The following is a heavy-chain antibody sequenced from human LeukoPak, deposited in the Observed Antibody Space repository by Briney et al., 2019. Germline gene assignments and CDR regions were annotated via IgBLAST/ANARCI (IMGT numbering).Heavy chain of an antibody. D-gene: IGHD3-10*01. CDR1: GYTFTSYD. J-gene: IGHJ3*02. CDR2: MNPNRGNV. Sequence: ASVKVSCKASGYTFTSYDINWVRQAIGQGLEWMGWMNPNRGNVGYSQKFQGRLTMTRNTSISTAYMELSSLTSEDTAVYYCARHSGTTVYDGVNDFSLDIWGQGTMVTVSS. V-gene: IGHV1-8*01. CDR3: ARHSGTTVYDGVNDFSLDI.